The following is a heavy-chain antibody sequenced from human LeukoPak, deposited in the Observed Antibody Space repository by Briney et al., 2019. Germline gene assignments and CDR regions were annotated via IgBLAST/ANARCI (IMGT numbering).Heavy chain of an antibody. J-gene: IGHJ4*02. CDR2: ISGSGGST. D-gene: IGHD3-22*01. CDR3: AKAGSHYYDSSGYPL. CDR1: GFTFSSYA. V-gene: IGHV3-23*01. Sequence: GGSLRLSCAASGFTFSSYAMSWVRQAPGKGLEWVSAISGSGGSTYYADSVKGRFTISRDNSKNTLYLQMNSLRADDTAVYYCAKAGSHYYDSSGYPLWGQGTLVTVSS.